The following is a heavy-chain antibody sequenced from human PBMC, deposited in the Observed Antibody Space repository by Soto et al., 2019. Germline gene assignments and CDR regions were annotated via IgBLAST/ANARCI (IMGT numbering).Heavy chain of an antibody. D-gene: IGHD1-1*01. CDR2: INAGNGNT. CDR3: AREGTDPTYYYYGMDV. CDR1: GYTFTSYA. Sequence: ASVKVSCKASGYTFTSYAMHWVRQAPGQRLEWMGWINAGNGNTKYSQKFQGRVTITRDTSASTAYMELSSLRSEDTAVYYCAREGTDPTYYYYGMDVWGQGTTVTVSS. V-gene: IGHV1-3*01. J-gene: IGHJ6*02.